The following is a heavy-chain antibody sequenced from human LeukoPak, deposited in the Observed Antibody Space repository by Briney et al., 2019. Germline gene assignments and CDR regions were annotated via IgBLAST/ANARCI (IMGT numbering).Heavy chain of an antibody. CDR3: ARAAWNGGGGFDP. Sequence: KSSETLSLTCAVYNGSFSGYYWSWIRQSPGKGLEWIGEVNLDGDTNYNPSLRSRVTISIDTSKNHFSLSLRSVTAADTAVYNCARAAWNGGGGFDPWGQGTLVTVSS. CDR1: NGSFSGYY. J-gene: IGHJ5*02. V-gene: IGHV4-34*01. CDR2: VNLDGDT. D-gene: IGHD3-16*01.